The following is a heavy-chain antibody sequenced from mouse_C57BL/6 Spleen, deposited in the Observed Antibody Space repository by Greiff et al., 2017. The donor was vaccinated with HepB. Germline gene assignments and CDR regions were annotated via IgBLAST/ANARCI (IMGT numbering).Heavy chain of an antibody. V-gene: IGHV5-17*01. CDR3: ARAGYGYYYAMDY. CDR2: ISSGSSTI. CDR1: GFTFSDYG. J-gene: IGHJ4*01. D-gene: IGHD1-1*02. Sequence: EVKVVESGGGLVKPGGSLKLSCAASGFTFSDYGMHWVRQAPEKGLEWVAYISSGSSTIYYADTVKGRFTISRDNAKNTLFLQMTSLRSEDTAMYYCARAGYGYYYAMDYWGQGTSVTVSS.